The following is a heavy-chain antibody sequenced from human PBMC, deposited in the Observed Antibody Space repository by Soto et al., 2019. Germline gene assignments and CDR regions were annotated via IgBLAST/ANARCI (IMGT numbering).Heavy chain of an antibody. Sequence: GGSLRLSCAASGFTFSSYAMSWVRQAPGKGLEWVSAISGSGGSTYYADSVKGRFTISRDNSKNTLYLQMNSLRAEDTAVYYCAKDRRYYYDSSGYYYGEYWGQGTLVTVSS. CDR3: AKDRRYYYDSSGYYYGEY. CDR2: ISGSGGST. CDR1: GFTFSSYA. J-gene: IGHJ4*02. V-gene: IGHV3-23*01. D-gene: IGHD3-22*01.